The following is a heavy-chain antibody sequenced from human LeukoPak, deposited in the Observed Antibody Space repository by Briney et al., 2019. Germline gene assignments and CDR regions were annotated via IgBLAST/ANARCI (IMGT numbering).Heavy chain of an antibody. J-gene: IGHJ4*02. CDR2: IYHSGST. Sequence: SETLSRTCAVSGYSISSGYYWGWIRQPPGKGLEWIGSIYHSGSTYYNPSLKSRVTISVDTSKNQFSLKLSSVTAADTAVYYCARAGGYSGYDQIFDYWGQGTLVTVSS. V-gene: IGHV4-38-2*01. CDR3: ARAGGYSGYDQIFDY. D-gene: IGHD5-12*01. CDR1: GYSISSGYY.